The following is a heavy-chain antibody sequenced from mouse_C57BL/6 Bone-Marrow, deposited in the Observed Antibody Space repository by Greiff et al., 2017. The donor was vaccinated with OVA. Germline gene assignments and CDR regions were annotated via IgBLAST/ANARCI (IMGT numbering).Heavy chain of an antibody. D-gene: IGHD1-1*01. CDR3: ARGYGSSYGAMDY. V-gene: IGHV1-81*01. CDR1: GYTFTSYG. J-gene: IGHJ4*01. CDR2: IYHRSGNT. Sequence: QVQLQQSGAELARPGASVKLSCKASGYTFTSYGISWVKQRTGQGLEWIGEIYHRSGNTYYNEKFKGKATLTADKSSSTAYMELRSLTSEDSAVYFCARGYGSSYGAMDYWGQGTSVTVSS.